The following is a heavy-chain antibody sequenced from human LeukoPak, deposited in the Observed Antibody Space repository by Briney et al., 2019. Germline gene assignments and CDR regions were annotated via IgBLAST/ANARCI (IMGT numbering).Heavy chain of an antibody. CDR3: AKVLVGAEQFSPDDY. J-gene: IGHJ4*02. V-gene: IGHV3-7*01. Sequence: GGSLRLSCAASAFTFSNYWMNWVRQAPGKGLEWVANINKDGSGKYYVDSVKGRFTISRDNSKNTLYLQMNSLRAEDTAVYYCAKVLVGAEQFSPDDYWGQGTLVTVSS. CDR1: AFTFSNYW. CDR2: INKDGSGK. D-gene: IGHD1-26*01.